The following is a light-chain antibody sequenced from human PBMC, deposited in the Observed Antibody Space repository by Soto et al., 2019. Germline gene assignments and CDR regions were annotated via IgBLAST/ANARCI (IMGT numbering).Light chain of an antibody. J-gene: IGKJ1*01. CDR2: DAS. Sequence: ETVLTQSPGTLSLSPGDRATLSCRASQSVSSSYLAWYQQNPGQAPRLLIYDASRRATGLPDRFSGSGSGTDFTLTISRLEPEDFAVYYCQQYGSTPRTFGQGTKVDIK. CDR3: QQYGSTPRT. V-gene: IGKV3-20*01. CDR1: QSVSSSY.